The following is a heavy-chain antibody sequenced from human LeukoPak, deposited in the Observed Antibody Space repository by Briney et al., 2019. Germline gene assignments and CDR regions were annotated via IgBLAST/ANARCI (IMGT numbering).Heavy chain of an antibody. V-gene: IGHV1-2*02. CDR2: INPNGDGT. J-gene: IGHJ4*02. CDR1: GYTFSDYY. D-gene: IGHD6-19*01. Sequence: ASVKVSCKASGYTFSDYYMHWVRQAPGQGLEWMGWINPNGDGTNFAQEFQGRVTMTRDISTVYMELRRLRSDDTAVYFCARGGGGSGYPDYWGQGTLVTVSS. CDR3: ARGGGGSGYPDY.